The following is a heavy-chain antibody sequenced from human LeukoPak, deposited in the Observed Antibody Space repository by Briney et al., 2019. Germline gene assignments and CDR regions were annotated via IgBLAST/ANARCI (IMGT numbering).Heavy chain of an antibody. V-gene: IGHV4-34*01. Sequence: PSETLSLTCAVYGGSFSGYYWSWIRQPPGKGLEWIGEINHSGSTNYNPSLKSRVTISVDTSKNQFSLKLSSVTAADTAVYYCANPKFLEWLSSSDKYYYYGMDVRGQGTTVTVSS. CDR2: INHSGST. J-gene: IGHJ6*02. D-gene: IGHD3-3*01. CDR3: ANPKFLEWLSSSDKYYYYGMDV. CDR1: GGSFSGYY.